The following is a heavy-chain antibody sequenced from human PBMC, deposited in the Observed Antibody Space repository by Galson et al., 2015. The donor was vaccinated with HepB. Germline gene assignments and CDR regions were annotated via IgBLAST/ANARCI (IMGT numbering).Heavy chain of an antibody. CDR1: GFSFSTYA. J-gene: IGHJ3*02. CDR2: IPGSGDVT. Sequence: SLRLSCAASGFSFSTYAVSWVRQAPGKGLEWLSGIPGSGDVTYYADSVKGRFTISRDNSKSTLYLQMNSLRPDDTAVYYCAKDQVDYNGVFDAFDIWGQGTMVTVSS. D-gene: IGHD3-10*01. V-gene: IGHV3-23*01. CDR3: AKDQVDYNGVFDAFDI.